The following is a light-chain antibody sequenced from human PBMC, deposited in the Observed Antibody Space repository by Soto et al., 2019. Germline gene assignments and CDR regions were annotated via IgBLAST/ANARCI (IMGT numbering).Light chain of an antibody. V-gene: IGLV2-14*01. J-gene: IGLJ1*01. CDR2: EVS. CDR1: SGDIGGYNY. Sequence: QSALTQPASVSGSPGQSITISCTGTSGDIGGYNYVSWYQHFPGKAPKLMIFEVSYRLSGVSNRFSGSKSGNTASLTISGLQAEDEADYFCSSYTTNSTRVFGTGTKLTVL. CDR3: SSYTTNSTRV.